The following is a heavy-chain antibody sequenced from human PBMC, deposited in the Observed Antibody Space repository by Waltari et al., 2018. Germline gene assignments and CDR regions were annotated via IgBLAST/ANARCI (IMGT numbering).Heavy chain of an antibody. V-gene: IGHV4-34*01. CDR2: ISHTGIP. CDR3: ARHGSATIFGSPIPFDP. D-gene: IGHD3-3*01. Sequence: QVQLQQWGAGLLKPSETLSLTCAVSGASLSGNFWGWIRQPPGKGLEWIGEISHTGIPNYNPSLKSRVTISVDTSKSQFSLNLKSLTAADTAVYYCARHGSATIFGSPIPFDPWGQGTLVTVSS. CDR1: GASLSGNF. J-gene: IGHJ5*02.